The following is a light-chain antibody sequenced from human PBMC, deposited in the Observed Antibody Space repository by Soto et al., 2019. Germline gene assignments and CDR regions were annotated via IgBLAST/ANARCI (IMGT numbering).Light chain of an antibody. CDR1: SSNIGAGYE. Sequence: QSALTQPPSVSGAPGQRVTISCTGSSSNIGAGYEVHWYQQLPGTAPKLLIYANSNRPSGIPDRFSGSKSGTSASLAITGLQAEDEADYYCQSYDSSLGGWVFGGGTKLTVL. J-gene: IGLJ3*02. CDR2: ANS. V-gene: IGLV1-40*01. CDR3: QSYDSSLGGWV.